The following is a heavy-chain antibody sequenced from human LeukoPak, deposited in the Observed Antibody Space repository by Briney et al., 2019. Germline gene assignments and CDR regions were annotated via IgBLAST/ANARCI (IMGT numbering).Heavy chain of an antibody. CDR2: IRVSGSSA. J-gene: IGHJ6*02. V-gene: IGHV3-23*01. CDR3: TKRGDFYYYGMDV. Sequence: GGSLRLSCAASGFTFSSYAMSWVRQAPGKGLEWVSAIRVSGSSAYYADSVKGRFTISRDISKNTLYLQMNSLRAEDTAVYYCTKRGDFYYYGMDVWGQGTTVTVSS. CDR1: GFTFSSYA. D-gene: IGHD3-16*01.